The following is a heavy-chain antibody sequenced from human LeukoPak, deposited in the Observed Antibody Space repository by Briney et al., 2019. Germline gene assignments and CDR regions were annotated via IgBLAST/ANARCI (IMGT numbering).Heavy chain of an antibody. CDR3: TRDCSGGSCWGDAFDI. Sequence: GGSLSFSCIASGFTFGDYAMSWVRQAPGKGLEGVGFIRSKAYGGTTEYAASVKSRFSISRDDSKSIAYLQMNSLRTEDTAVFYCTRDCSGGSCWGDAFDIWGQGTMVTVSS. CDR1: GFTFGDYA. CDR2: IRSKAYGGTT. V-gene: IGHV3-49*04. D-gene: IGHD2-15*01. J-gene: IGHJ3*02.